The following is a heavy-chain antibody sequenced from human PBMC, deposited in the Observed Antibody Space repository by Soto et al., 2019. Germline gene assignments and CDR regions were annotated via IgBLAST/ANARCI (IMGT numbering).Heavy chain of an antibody. J-gene: IGHJ6*02. CDR1: GYSFTDYH. CDR3: ARGDSTDCSNGVCSFFYNHEMDV. Sequence: ASVKVSCKASGYSFTDYHIHWVRQAPGQGLEWLGRINPKSGGTSTAQKFQGWVTMTTDTSISTASMELTRLTSDDTAIYYCARGDSTDCSNGVCSFFYNHEMDVWGQGATVTVSS. D-gene: IGHD2-8*01. V-gene: IGHV1-2*04. CDR2: INPKSGGT.